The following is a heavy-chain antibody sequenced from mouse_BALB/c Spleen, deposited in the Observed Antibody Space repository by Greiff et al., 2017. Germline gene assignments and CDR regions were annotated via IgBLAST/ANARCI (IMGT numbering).Heavy chain of an antibody. D-gene: IGHD2-2*01. CDR3: ARRGYDGGSMDY. CDR1: GFTFSSYG. V-gene: IGHV5-6*01. Sequence: DVHLVESGGDLVKPGGSLKLSCAASGFTFSSYGMSWVRQTPDKRLEWVATISSGGSYTYYPDSVKGRFTISRDNAKNTLYLQMSSLKSEDTAMYYCARRGYDGGSMDYWGQGTSVTVSS. CDR2: ISSGGSYT. J-gene: IGHJ4*01.